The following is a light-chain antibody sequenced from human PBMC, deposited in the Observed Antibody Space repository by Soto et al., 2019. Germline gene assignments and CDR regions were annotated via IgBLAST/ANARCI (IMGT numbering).Light chain of an antibody. J-gene: IGLJ1*01. CDR3: SSYTRSSLYV. Sequence: QSALTQPASVSGSPGQSITISCTGTSSDVGGYDYVSWYQHHPGKAPKLMIYDVSNRPSGVSNRFSGSKSGNTASLTISGLQAEDEADYYCSSYTRSSLYVFGTGTKLTAL. CDR2: DVS. V-gene: IGLV2-14*03. CDR1: SSDVGGYDY.